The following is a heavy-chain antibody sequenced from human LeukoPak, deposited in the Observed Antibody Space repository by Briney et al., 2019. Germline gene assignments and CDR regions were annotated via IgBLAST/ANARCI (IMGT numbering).Heavy chain of an antibody. CDR2: IYPGDSDT. V-gene: IGHV5-51*01. J-gene: IGHJ6*03. Sequence: GESLKISCKGSGYSFTSYWIGWVRQMPGKGLEWMGIIYPGDSDTRYSPSFQGQVTISADKSISTAYLQWSSLKASDTAMYYCARQGITMVRGVIGNPGYYYYYYMDVWGKGTTVTVSS. D-gene: IGHD3-10*01. CDR3: ARQGITMVRGVIGNPGYYYYYYMDV. CDR1: GYSFTSYW.